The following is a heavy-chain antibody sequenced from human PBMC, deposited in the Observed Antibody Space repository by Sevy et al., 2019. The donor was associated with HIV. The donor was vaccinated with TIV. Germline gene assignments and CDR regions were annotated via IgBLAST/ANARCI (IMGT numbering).Heavy chain of an antibody. J-gene: IGHJ4*02. D-gene: IGHD6-13*01. Sequence: GGSLRLSCAASGFSFSSYSVSWVRQAPGKGLEWVACIGSSNSYIYYADSVKGRFTISRDNAKNSLFLHMNTLRAEDTAVYYCARSYSSSWYILYYFEYWGQGTPVTVSS. V-gene: IGHV3-21*01. CDR1: GFSFSSYS. CDR3: ARSYSSSWYILYYFEY. CDR2: IGSSNSYI.